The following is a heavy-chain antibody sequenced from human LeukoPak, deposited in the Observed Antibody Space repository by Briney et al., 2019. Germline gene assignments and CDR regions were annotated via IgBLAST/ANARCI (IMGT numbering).Heavy chain of an antibody. Sequence: SGTLSLTCTVSGASVTTHYWSWIRQPPGKGLEWIGYIYTSGSTNYNPSLKSRVTISVDTSKNQFSLKLSSVTAADTAVYYCARQHGDSYYYYMDVWGKGTTVTVSS. CDR1: GASVTTHY. D-gene: IGHD4-17*01. V-gene: IGHV4-4*09. J-gene: IGHJ6*03. CDR3: ARQHGDSYYYYMDV. CDR2: IYTSGST.